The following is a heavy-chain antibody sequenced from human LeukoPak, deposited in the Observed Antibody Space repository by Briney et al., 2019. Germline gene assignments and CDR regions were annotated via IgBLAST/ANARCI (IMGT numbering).Heavy chain of an antibody. D-gene: IGHD1-7*01. CDR3: ARYRYNWNLIPYYFDY. Sequence: GGSLRLSCAASGFTFSSYWMSRVRQAPGKGLEWVANIKQDGSEKYYVDSVKGRFTISRDNAKNSLYLQMNSLRAEDTAVYYCARYRYNWNLIPYYFDYWGQGTLVTVSS. V-gene: IGHV3-7*01. CDR2: IKQDGSEK. CDR1: GFTFSSYW. J-gene: IGHJ4*02.